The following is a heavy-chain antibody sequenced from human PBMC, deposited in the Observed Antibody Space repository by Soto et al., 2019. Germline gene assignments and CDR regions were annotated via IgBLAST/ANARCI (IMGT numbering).Heavy chain of an antibody. Sequence: QVQLVQSGAEVKKPGASVKVSCRASGYTFSSYAISWVRQAPGQGLEWMGGIIPIFGTANYAQKFQGRVTITADKSTSTAYMELSSLRSEDTAVYYCARGQETTVVTPGKTWGQGTLVTVSS. D-gene: IGHD4-17*01. CDR3: ARGQETTVVTPGKT. CDR2: IIPIFGTA. V-gene: IGHV1-69*13. CDR1: GYTFSSYA. J-gene: IGHJ4*02.